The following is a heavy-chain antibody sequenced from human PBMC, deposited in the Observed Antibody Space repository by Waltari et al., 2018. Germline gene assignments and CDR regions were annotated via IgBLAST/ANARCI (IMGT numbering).Heavy chain of an antibody. D-gene: IGHD3-3*01. J-gene: IGHJ4*02. Sequence: VQLVESGGGVVQPGRSLRLSCAASGFTFSSYGMHWVRQAPGKGLEWVAVISYDGSNKYYADSVKGRFTIARDNSKNTLCLQMNSLRAEDTAVYYCAKGGTYYDFWSDLLDYWGQGTLVTVSS. CDR3: AKGGTYYDFWSDLLDY. CDR1: GFTFSSYG. CDR2: ISYDGSNK. V-gene: IGHV3-30*18.